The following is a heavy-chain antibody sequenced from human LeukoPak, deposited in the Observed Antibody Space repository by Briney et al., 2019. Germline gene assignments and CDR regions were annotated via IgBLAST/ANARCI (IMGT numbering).Heavy chain of an antibody. V-gene: IGHV5-51*01. D-gene: IGHD4-23*01. Sequence: LGESLKISCKGSGYSFTSYWIGWVRQMPGKGLEWMGIIYPDDSDTRYSPSFQGQVTISADKSISTAYLQWSSLKASDTAMYYCARQGDYGGNSDYYYYMDVWGKGTTVTVSS. CDR3: ARQGDYGGNSDYYYYMDV. CDR2: IYPDDSDT. CDR1: GYSFTSYW. J-gene: IGHJ6*03.